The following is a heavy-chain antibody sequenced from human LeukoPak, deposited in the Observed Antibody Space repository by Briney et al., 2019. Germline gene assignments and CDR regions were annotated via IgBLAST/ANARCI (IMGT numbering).Heavy chain of an antibody. J-gene: IGHJ5*02. D-gene: IGHD6-13*01. CDR1: GGSISSGDYY. Sequence: SETLSLTCTVSGGSISSGDYYWSWIRQPPGKGLEWIGYVYYSGSTYYNPSLKSRVTISVDTSKNQFSLKLSSVTAADTAVYYCAREGIAAARGFDPWGQGTLVTVSS. CDR3: AREGIAAARGFDP. V-gene: IGHV4-30-4*01. CDR2: VYYSGST.